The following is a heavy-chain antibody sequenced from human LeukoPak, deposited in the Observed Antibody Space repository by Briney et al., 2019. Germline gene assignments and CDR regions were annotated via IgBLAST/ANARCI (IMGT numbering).Heavy chain of an antibody. V-gene: IGHV3-66*01. J-gene: IGHJ3*02. D-gene: IGHD3-9*01. CDR1: GFTVSSNY. Sequence: PGGSLRLSCAASGFTVSSNYMSWVRQAPGKGLEWVSVIYSGGSTYYADSVKGRFTISRDNSKNTLYLQMNSLRAEDTAVYYCARDGYREAISPIALNAFDIWGQGTMVTVSS. CDR2: IYSGGST. CDR3: ARDGYREAISPIALNAFDI.